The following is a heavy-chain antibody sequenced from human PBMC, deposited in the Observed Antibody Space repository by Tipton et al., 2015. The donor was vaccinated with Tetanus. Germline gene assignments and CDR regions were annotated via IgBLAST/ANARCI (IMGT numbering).Heavy chain of an antibody. Sequence: SLRLSCVASGSTFGNYAMSWVRQAPGKGLEWVSIVSGSGGGTYYADSVKGRFTISRDNSKNTLYLQMDSLGAEDTVRYYCAKATPDYPYHYMDVWGKGTTVTVSS. CDR1: GSTFGNYA. CDR2: VSGSGGGT. V-gene: IGHV3-23*01. CDR3: AKATPDYPYHYMDV. J-gene: IGHJ6*03.